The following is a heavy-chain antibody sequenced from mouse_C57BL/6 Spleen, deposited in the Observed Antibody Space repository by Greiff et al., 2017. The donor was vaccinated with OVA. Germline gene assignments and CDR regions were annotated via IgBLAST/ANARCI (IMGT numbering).Heavy chain of an antibody. D-gene: IGHD1-1*01. CDR1: GYTFTSYW. V-gene: IGHV1-55*01. CDR3: ARRRGLDGSFDY. Sequence: QVQLQQPGAELVKPGASVKMSCKASGYTFTSYWITWVKQRPGQGLEWIGDIYPGSGSTNYNEKFKSKATLTVDTSSSTAYMQLSSRTAEDSAVYYCARRRGLDGSFDYWGQGTTLTVSS. J-gene: IGHJ2*01. CDR2: IYPGSGST.